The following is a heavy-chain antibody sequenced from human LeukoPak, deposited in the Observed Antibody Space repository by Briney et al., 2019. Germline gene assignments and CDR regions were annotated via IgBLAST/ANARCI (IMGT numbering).Heavy chain of an antibody. D-gene: IGHD3-16*01. V-gene: IGHV3-21*06. CDR1: GFTFSTFA. CDR3: VRDVGAVRGEVYFDY. CDR2: ITGSGPYI. Sequence: GGSLRLSCAASGFTFSTFAMHWVRLSPGKGLEWVSSITGSGPYILYADSVKRRFTISRDNTKNLLYLEMNSLRAEDTAMYYCVRDVGAVRGEVYFDYWGQGTLVTVSS. J-gene: IGHJ4*02.